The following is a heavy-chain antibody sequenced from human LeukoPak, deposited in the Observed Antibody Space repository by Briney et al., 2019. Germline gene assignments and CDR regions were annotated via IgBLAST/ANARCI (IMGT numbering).Heavy chain of an antibody. CDR3: AKMVGLYNWFDP. Sequence: GGSLRLSCAASGFTFSSYAMSWVRQAPGKGLEWVSAISGSGGSTYYADSVRGRFTISRDNSKDTLYLQMNSLRAEDTAVYYCAKMVGLYNWFDPWGQGTLVTVSS. CDR2: ISGSGGST. CDR1: GFTFSSYA. V-gene: IGHV3-23*01. D-gene: IGHD2-15*01. J-gene: IGHJ5*02.